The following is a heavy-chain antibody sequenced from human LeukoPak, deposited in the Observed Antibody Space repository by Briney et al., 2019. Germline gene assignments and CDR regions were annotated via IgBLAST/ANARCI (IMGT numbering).Heavy chain of an antibody. CDR2: IIPIFGTA. J-gene: IGHJ4*02. CDR3: ARGVVYGDPNGY. Sequence: SVKVSCKASGYTFTSYGISWVRQAPGQGLEWMGGIIPIFGTANYAQKFQGRVTITTDESTSTAYMELSSLRSEDTAVYYCARGVVYGDPNGYWGQGTLVTVSS. D-gene: IGHD4-17*01. CDR1: GYTFTSYG. V-gene: IGHV1-69*05.